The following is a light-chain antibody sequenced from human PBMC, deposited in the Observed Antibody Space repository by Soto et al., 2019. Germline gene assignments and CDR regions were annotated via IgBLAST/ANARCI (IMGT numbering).Light chain of an antibody. V-gene: IGLV1-40*01. CDR1: SSNIGARYD. CDR3: QSYDSRLSVSYV. J-gene: IGLJ1*01. Sequence: QSVLTQPPSVSGAPGHRVTISCTGSSSNIGARYDVHWYQQLPGTAPKLLIYGNSNRPSGVPDRFSGSKSGTSASLAITGLQAEDEADYYCQSYDSRLSVSYVFGTGTKVTVL. CDR2: GNS.